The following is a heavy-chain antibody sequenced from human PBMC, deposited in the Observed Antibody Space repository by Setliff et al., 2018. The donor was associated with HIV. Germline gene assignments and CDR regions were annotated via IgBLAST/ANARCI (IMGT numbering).Heavy chain of an antibody. CDR3: AREGELHYYDSSGYPPFDY. V-gene: IGHV1-2*02. CDR1: GYTFTGYY. CDR2: INPNSGGT. J-gene: IGHJ4*02. Sequence: ASVKVSCKASGYTFTGYYMHWVRRAPGQGLEWMGWINPNSGGTNYAQKFQGRVTMTRDTSISTAYMELSRLRSDDTAVYYCAREGELHYYDSSGYPPFDYWGQGTLVTVS. D-gene: IGHD3-22*01.